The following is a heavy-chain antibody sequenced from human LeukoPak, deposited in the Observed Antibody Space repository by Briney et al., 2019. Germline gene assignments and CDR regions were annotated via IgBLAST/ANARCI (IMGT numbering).Heavy chain of an antibody. J-gene: IGHJ6*03. CDR2: ISYSGST. D-gene: IGHD1-1*01. V-gene: IGHV4-59*01. CDR1: GGSISSYY. Sequence: SETLSLTCTVSGGSISSYYWSWMRQPPGKGLEWIGYISYSGSTIYXPSLKXRVTISVDTSKNQFSLKLTSATAADTAVYYCXRAPSSLAGYNMDVWGKGTTVTVSS. CDR3: XRAPSSLAGYNMDV.